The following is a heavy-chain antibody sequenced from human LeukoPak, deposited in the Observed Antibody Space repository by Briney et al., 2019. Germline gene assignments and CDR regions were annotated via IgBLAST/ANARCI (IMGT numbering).Heavy chain of an antibody. CDR3: AADSSGYDYANY. D-gene: IGHD3-22*01. Sequence: GEALRLSCAAYGFTFSSYSMTWVRQAPGKGLEYISPISSSSRYIYYADSVKRRYTISRDNAKKSLYVQMNSLRPEHTALYYCAADSSGYDYANYGGQPSLVTVSS. V-gene: IGHV3-21*01. CDR2: ISSSSRYI. CDR1: GFTFSSYS. J-gene: IGHJ4*01.